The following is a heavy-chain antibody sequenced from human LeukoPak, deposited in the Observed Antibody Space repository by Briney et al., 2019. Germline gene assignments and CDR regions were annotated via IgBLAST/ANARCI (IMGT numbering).Heavy chain of an antibody. J-gene: IGHJ4*02. D-gene: IGHD6-19*01. Sequence: PGGSLRLSCAASGFTFSSYGMHWVCQAPGKGLEWVANIKQDGSEKYYVDSVKGRFTISRDNAKNSLYLQMNSLRAEDTAVYYCARGGSGWYYFDYWGQGTLVTVSS. V-gene: IGHV3-7*03. CDR1: GFTFSSYG. CDR3: ARGGSGWYYFDY. CDR2: IKQDGSEK.